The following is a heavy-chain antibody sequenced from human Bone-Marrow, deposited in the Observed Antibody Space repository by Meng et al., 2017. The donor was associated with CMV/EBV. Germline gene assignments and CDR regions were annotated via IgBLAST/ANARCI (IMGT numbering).Heavy chain of an antibody. Sequence: SQKISCAASGFTFYDYAMHWVRQAPGKGLEWVSGISYNSDNRAYADSVKGRFTISRDNAKNSLYLQMNSLRPEDTALYYCAKDFAIYYYDSSGYYYFHYWGQGMLVTVSS. CDR3: AKDFAIYYYDSSGYYYFHY. CDR1: GFTFYDYA. CDR2: ISYNSDNR. V-gene: IGHV3-9*01. J-gene: IGHJ4*02. D-gene: IGHD3-22*01.